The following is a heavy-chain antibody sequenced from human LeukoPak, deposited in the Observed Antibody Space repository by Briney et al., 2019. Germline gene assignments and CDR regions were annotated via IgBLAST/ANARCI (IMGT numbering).Heavy chain of an antibody. CDR3: ARELFGVVSIDY. Sequence: PSETLSLTCTVSGGSISSSSYYWGWIRQPPGKGLEWIGSIYYSGSTYYNPSLKSRVTISVDTSKNQFSLKLSSVTAADTAVYYCARELFGVVSIDYWGQGTLVTVSS. CDR1: GGSISSSSYY. CDR2: IYYSGST. J-gene: IGHJ4*02. V-gene: IGHV4-39*07. D-gene: IGHD3-3*01.